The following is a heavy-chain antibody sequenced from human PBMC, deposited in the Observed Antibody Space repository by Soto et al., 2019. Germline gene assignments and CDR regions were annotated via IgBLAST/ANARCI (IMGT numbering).Heavy chain of an antibody. V-gene: IGHV3-30*03. CDR1: GFTFSSYG. J-gene: IGHJ4*02. CDR3: AGPKTYFDY. CDR2: ISYDGSNK. Sequence: QVQLVESGGGVVQPGRSLRLSCAASGFTFSSYGMHWVRQAPGKGLEWVAVISYDGSNKYYADSVKGRFTISRDNSKNTLYLQMNSLRAEDTAVYYCAGPKTYFDYWGQGTLVTVSS.